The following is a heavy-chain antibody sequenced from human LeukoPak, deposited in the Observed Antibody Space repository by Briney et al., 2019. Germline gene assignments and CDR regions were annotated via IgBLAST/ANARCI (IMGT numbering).Heavy chain of an antibody. J-gene: IGHJ6*02. D-gene: IGHD3-22*01. CDR1: GYTFTSYG. V-gene: IGHV1-18*01. Sequence: ASVKVSCKASGYTFTSYGISWVRQAPGQGLGWMGWISAYNGNTNYAQKLQGRVTMTTDTSTSTAYMELRSLRSDDTAVYYCARDGEYYYDSSGYYYYYYYGMDVWGQGTTVTVTS. CDR3: ARDGEYYYDSSGYYYYYYYGMDV. CDR2: ISAYNGNT.